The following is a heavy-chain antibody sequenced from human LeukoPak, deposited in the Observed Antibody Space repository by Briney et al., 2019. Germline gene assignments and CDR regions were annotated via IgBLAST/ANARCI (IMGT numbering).Heavy chain of an antibody. CDR2: IYTSGST. J-gene: IGHJ4*02. CDR1: VGPISSYY. CDR3: ARGVPNYVWGSYRLRGFDY. D-gene: IGHD3-16*02. V-gene: IGHV4-4*07. Sequence: SETLSLTCTVSVGPISSYYWSWIRQPAGKGLEWLGRIYTSGSTNYNPSLKSRVTMSVDTSKNQFSLKLSSVTAADTAVYYCARGVPNYVWGSYRLRGFDYWGQGTLVTVSS.